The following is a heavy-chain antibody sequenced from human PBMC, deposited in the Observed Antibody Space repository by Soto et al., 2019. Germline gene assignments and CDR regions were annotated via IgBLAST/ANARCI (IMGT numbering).Heavy chain of an antibody. D-gene: IGHD2-21*02. CDR1: GYIFTDHC. CDR3: ARRPYCRGDCTINPDYYCGMDV. Sequence: EVQVVQSGAEVKEPGDSLKISCKGSGYIFTDHCIVWVRQMAGKGLEWVGIICPGYANIIYSPSVQGQVTISADMSISTAYLQWSSLKASDSASYYCARRPYCRGDCTINPDYYCGMDVWGQGTTVPVSS. J-gene: IGHJ6*02. CDR2: ICPGYANI. V-gene: IGHV5-51*01.